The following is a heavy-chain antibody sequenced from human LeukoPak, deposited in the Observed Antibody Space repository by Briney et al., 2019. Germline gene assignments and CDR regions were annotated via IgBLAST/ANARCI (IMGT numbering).Heavy chain of an antibody. CDR3: ARGVTDSSGYYRYYYYYMDV. CDR2: IYYSGST. D-gene: IGHD3-22*01. V-gene: IGHV4-30-4*07. J-gene: IGHJ6*03. CDR1: GGSISSGGYS. Sequence: SETLSLTCAVSGGSISSGGYSWSWIRQPPGKGLEWIGYIYYSGSTYYNPSLKSRVTISVDTSKNQFSLKLSSVTATDTAVYYCARGVTDSSGYYRYYYYYMDVWGKGTTVTVSS.